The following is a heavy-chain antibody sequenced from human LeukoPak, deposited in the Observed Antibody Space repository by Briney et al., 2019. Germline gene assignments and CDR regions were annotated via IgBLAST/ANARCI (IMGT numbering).Heavy chain of an antibody. CDR1: GYSFTSYW. CDR3: ARQYSSGWYDGYFDY. D-gene: IGHD6-19*01. Sequence: GESLKISCKGSGYSFTSYWIGWVRRMPGKGLEWMGIIYPGDSDTRYSPSFRGQVTISADKSISTAYLQWSSLKASDTAMYYCARQYSSGWYDGYFDYWGQGTLVTVSS. V-gene: IGHV5-51*01. J-gene: IGHJ4*02. CDR2: IYPGDSDT.